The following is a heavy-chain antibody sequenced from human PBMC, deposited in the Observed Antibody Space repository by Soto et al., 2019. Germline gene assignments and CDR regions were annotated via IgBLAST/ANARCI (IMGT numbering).Heavy chain of an antibody. CDR1: GFVFRTFR. J-gene: IGHJ4*02. D-gene: IGHD3-9*01. CDR3: VRDRPNTESLTGYFDT. CDR2: IRFDGSTA. V-gene: IGHV3-33*01. Sequence: GGSLRLSCEASGFVFRTFRMHWVRRAPGKGLEWLATIRFDGSTARYAESVRGRFKISRDNSMNTLYLQLDRLRIEDTAVYYCVRDRPNTESLTGYFDTWGQGTPVTVSS.